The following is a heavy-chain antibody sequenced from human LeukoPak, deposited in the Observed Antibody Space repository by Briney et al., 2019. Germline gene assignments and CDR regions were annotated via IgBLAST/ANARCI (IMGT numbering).Heavy chain of an antibody. Sequence: PSETLSLTCAVYGGSLSGYYWSWIRQPPGKGLEWIGEINHSGSTNYNPSLKSRVTISVDTSKNQFSLKLSSVTAADTAVYYCARVPRGYWGQGTLVTVSS. J-gene: IGHJ4*02. CDR3: ARVPRGY. CDR2: INHSGST. CDR1: GGSLSGYY. D-gene: IGHD3-10*01. V-gene: IGHV4-34*01.